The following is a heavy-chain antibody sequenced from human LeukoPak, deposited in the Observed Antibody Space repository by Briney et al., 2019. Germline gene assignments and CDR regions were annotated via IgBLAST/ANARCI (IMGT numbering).Heavy chain of an antibody. Sequence: EPSETLSLTCTVSGGSISSGSYYWSWIRQPAGKGLEWIGRIYTSGSTNYNPSLKSRVTISVDTSKNQFSLKLSSVTAADTAVYYCARTYLGYSTGWFDPWGQGTLVTVSS. CDR1: GGSISSGSYY. J-gene: IGHJ5*02. CDR3: ARTYLGYSTGWFDP. V-gene: IGHV4-61*02. CDR2: IYTSGST. D-gene: IGHD2-8*01.